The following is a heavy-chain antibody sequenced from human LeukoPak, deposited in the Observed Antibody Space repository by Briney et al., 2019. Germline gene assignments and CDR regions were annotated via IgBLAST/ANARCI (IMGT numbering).Heavy chain of an antibody. Sequence: SETLSLTCSVSGGSIRSYYWGWIRQPAGKGLHGMARIYTSGSTDYNPSLKSRVTVSVDTSTRQFSLRLSSVTAADTAMYYCARESRTYDGSGYAYDYWGQGTLVTVSS. CDR3: ARESRTYDGSGYAYDY. CDR2: IYTSGST. CDR1: GGSIRSYY. J-gene: IGHJ4*02. D-gene: IGHD3-22*01. V-gene: IGHV4-4*07.